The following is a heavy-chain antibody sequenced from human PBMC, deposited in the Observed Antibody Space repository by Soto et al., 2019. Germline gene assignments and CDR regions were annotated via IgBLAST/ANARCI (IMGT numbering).Heavy chain of an antibody. V-gene: IGHV1-46*04. CDR2: INPSGGST. Sequence: QVQLVQSGAEVKKPGASVKVSCKASGYTFTNYYIHWVRQAPGQGLEWLGIINPSGGSTSYARKLRGRVTVTRDTSTSTVYMELGSLRSEDTAVYYCARDPVEHFPYISYGMDVWGQGTTVTVSS. J-gene: IGHJ6*02. CDR1: GYTFTNYY. D-gene: IGHD2-15*01. CDR3: ARDPVEHFPYISYGMDV.